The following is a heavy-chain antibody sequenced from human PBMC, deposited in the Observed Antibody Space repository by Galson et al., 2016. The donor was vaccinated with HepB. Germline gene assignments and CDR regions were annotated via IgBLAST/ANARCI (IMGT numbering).Heavy chain of an antibody. CDR2: INHSGSS. Sequence: LSLTCAVDGGSFSGYYWVWIRQPPGKGLEWIGEINHSGSSSKNPSLKSRVTISVDTSKKEFSLKLTSVTAADTAVYYCAGSRNRDWFDPWGQGTLVTVSS. CDR1: GGSFSGYY. CDR3: AGSRNRDWFDP. V-gene: IGHV4-34*01. J-gene: IGHJ5*02. D-gene: IGHD2/OR15-2a*01.